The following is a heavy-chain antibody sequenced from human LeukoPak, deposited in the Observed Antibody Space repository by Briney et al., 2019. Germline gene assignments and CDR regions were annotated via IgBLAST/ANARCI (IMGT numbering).Heavy chain of an antibody. J-gene: IGHJ6*03. Sequence: GASVKVSCKASGGTFSSYAISWVRQAPGQGLEWMGGIIPIFGTANYAQKFQGRVTITADESTSTAYMELSSLRSEDTAVYYCAGANLLGSGSYPPLYYYYYMDVWGKGTTVTVSS. V-gene: IGHV1-69*13. D-gene: IGHD3-10*01. CDR2: IIPIFGTA. CDR1: GGTFSSYA. CDR3: AGANLLGSGSYPPLYYYYYMDV.